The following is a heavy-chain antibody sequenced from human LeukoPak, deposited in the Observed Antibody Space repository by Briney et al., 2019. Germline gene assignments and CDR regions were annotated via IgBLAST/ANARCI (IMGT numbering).Heavy chain of an antibody. CDR2: IYYSGST. CDR3: ARVIAAAGTTP. J-gene: IGHJ5*02. D-gene: IGHD6-13*01. V-gene: IGHV4-39*07. CDR1: GGSISSSSYY. Sequence: SETLSLTCTVSGGSISSSSYYWGWIRQPPGKGLEWIGSIYYSGSTYYNPSLKSRVTISVDTSKNQFSLKLSSVTAADTAVYYCARVIAAAGTTPWGQGTLVTVSS.